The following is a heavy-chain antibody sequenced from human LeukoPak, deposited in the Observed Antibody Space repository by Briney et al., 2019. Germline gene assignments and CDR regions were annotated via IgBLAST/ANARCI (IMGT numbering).Heavy chain of an antibody. CDR1: GGTFSSYA. CDR2: IIPILGIA. CDR3: ANNVDTAINLAPD. V-gene: IGHV1-69*04. J-gene: IGHJ4*02. Sequence: SVKVSCKAFGGTFSSYAISWVRQAPGQGLEWMGRIIPILGIANYAQKFQGRVTITADKSTSTAYMELSSLRSEDTAVYYCANNVDTAINLAPDWGQGTLVTVSS. D-gene: IGHD5-18*01.